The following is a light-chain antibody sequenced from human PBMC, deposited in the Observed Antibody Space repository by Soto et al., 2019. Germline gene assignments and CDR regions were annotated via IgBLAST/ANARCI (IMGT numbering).Light chain of an antibody. J-gene: IGKJ2*01. V-gene: IGKV3-11*01. Sequence: EIVLTQSPATLSLSPGERATLSCRASQSVSSYLAWYQQKVGQAPRLLIYDASNRATGIPARFSGSGSGTDFTLTISSLEPEDFAVYYCQQRRNWAYTFGQGTKLEIK. CDR1: QSVSSY. CDR3: QQRRNWAYT. CDR2: DAS.